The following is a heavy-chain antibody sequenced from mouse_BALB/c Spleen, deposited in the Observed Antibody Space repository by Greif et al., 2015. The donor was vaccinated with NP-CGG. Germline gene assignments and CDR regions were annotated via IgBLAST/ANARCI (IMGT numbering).Heavy chain of an antibody. V-gene: IGHV2-9*02. J-gene: IGHJ3*01. CDR2: IWAGGST. D-gene: IGHD4-1*01. CDR3: ARVPSNWEEFAY. CDR1: GFSLTSYG. Sequence: VQLVESGPGLVAPSQSLSITCTVSGFSLTSYGVHWVRQPPGKGLEWLGVIWAGGSTNYNSALMSRLSISKDNSKSQVFLKMNSLQTDDTAMYYCARVPSNWEEFAYWGQGTLVTVSA.